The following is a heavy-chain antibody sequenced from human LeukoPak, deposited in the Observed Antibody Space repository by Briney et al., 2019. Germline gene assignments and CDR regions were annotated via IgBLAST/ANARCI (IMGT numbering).Heavy chain of an antibody. V-gene: IGHV1-2*04. CDR1: GYTFTGYY. Sequence: ASVKVSCKASGYTFTGYYVHWVRQAPGQGLEWMGWINPNSGGTNYAQKFQGWVTMTRDTSISTAYMELSRLRSDDTAVYYCARDFGYGDYYYGMDVWGKGTTVTVSS. J-gene: IGHJ6*04. CDR2: INPNSGGT. D-gene: IGHD4-17*01. CDR3: ARDFGYGDYYYGMDV.